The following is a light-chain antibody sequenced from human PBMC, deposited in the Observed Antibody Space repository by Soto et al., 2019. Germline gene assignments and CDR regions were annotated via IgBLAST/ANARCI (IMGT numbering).Light chain of an antibody. CDR3: QQYKDWPTT. V-gene: IGKV3-15*01. J-gene: IGKJ1*01. CDR2: RAS. CDR1: QTIYDT. Sequence: EIEMTQSPATLSVSPSDRATLSCRASQTIYDTVAWYQQKPGKAPRLLIYRASSRATGIPTRFSGSGSGTEFTLTINSLQHEDFAAYYCQQYKDWPTTFGQGTKVDI.